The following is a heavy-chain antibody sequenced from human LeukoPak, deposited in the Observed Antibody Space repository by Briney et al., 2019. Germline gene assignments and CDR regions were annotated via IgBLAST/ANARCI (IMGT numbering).Heavy chain of an antibody. CDR3: ARDHCSSTSCGWFDP. J-gene: IGHJ5*02. V-gene: IGHV4-31*03. CDR1: GGSISSGGYY. Sequence: SETLSLTCTVSGGSISSGGYYWSWIRQLPGKGLEWIGYIYYSGSTYYNPSLKSRVTISVDTSKNQFSLKLSSVTAADTAVYYCARDHCSSTSCGWFDPWGQGTLVTVSS. D-gene: IGHD2-2*01. CDR2: IYYSGST.